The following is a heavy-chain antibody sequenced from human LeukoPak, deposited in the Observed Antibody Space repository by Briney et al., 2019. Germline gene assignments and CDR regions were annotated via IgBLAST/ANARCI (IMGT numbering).Heavy chain of an antibody. CDR1: GYTFTSYA. CDR2: INAGNGNT. V-gene: IGHV1-3*01. Sequence: GASVKVSCKASGYTFTSYAMHWVRQAPGQRLEWMGWINAGNGNTKYSQKFQGRVTITRDTSASTAYMELSRLRSKDTAVYYCARASSRPYYYFDYWGQGTLVTVSS. D-gene: IGHD6-6*01. CDR3: ARASSRPYYYFDY. J-gene: IGHJ4*02.